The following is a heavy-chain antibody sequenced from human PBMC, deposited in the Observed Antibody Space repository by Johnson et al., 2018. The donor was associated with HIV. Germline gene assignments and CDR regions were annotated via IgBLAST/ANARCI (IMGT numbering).Heavy chain of an antibody. CDR3: VRVPPWALGATGWLDAFDI. CDR1: GFTFSSYA. V-gene: IGHV3-30*04. Sequence: QMQLVESGGGVVQPGRSLRLSCAASGFTFSSYAMHWVRQAPGKGLEWVAVISYDGSNKYYADSVKGLFTISRDNARNSLFLQMNSLRAEDTAVYYCVRVPPWALGATGWLDAFDIWGQGTMVTVSS. CDR2: ISYDGSNK. J-gene: IGHJ3*02. D-gene: IGHD1-26*01.